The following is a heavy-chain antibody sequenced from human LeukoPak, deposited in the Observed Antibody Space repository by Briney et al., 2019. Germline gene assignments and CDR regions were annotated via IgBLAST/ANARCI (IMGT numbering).Heavy chain of an antibody. CDR2: IYHSGST. Sequence: QPSETLSLTCSVSGYSISSGYYWGWIRQPPGKGLEWIGEIYHSGSTNYNPSLKSRVTISVDKSKNQFSLKLSSVTAADTAVYYCARSSSFRGSHFDYWGQGTLVTVSS. V-gene: IGHV4-38-2*02. J-gene: IGHJ4*02. D-gene: IGHD3-10*01. CDR3: ARSSSFRGSHFDY. CDR1: GYSISSGYY.